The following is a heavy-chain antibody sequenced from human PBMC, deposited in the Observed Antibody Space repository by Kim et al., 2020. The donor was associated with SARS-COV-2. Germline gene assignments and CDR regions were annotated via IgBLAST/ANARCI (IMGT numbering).Heavy chain of an antibody. V-gene: IGHV1-69*04. D-gene: IGHD2-15*01. CDR3: ARSEVVAATHNWFDP. J-gene: IGHJ5*02. CDR2: IIPILGIA. CDR1: GGTFSSYA. Sequence: SVKVSCKASGGTFSSYAISWVRQAPGQGLEWMGRIIPILGIANYAQKFQGRVTITADKSTSTAYMELSSLRSEDTAVYYCARSEVVAATHNWFDPWGQGTLVTVSS.